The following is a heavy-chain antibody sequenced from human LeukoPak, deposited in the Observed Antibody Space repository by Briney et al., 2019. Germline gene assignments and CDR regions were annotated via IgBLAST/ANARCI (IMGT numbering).Heavy chain of an antibody. CDR1: GFTFSSYA. CDR2: ISGSGGST. Sequence: GGSLRLSCAASGFTFSSYAMSWVRQAPGKGLEWVSAISGSGGSTYYADSVKGRFTISRDNSKSTLYLQMNSLRAEDTAVYYCAKDILLWFGEFMSPDYWGQGTLVTVSS. D-gene: IGHD3-10*01. J-gene: IGHJ4*02. V-gene: IGHV3-23*01. CDR3: AKDILLWFGEFMSPDY.